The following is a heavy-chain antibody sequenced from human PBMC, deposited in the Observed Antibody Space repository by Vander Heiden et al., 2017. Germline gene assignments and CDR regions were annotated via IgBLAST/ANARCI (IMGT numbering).Heavy chain of an antibody. J-gene: IGHJ5*02. CDR1: GGSFRGYY. D-gene: IGHD3-3*01. Sequence: QVQLQQWGAGLLKPSETLSLTCAVYGGSFRGYYWIWIRQPPGKGLEWIGEINHSGSTNYNPSLKSRVTISVDTSKNQFSLKLSSVTAADTAVYYCARGGKDTIFGVVTRRLNWFDPWGQGTLATVSS. CDR3: ARGGKDTIFGVVTRRLNWFDP. CDR2: INHSGST. V-gene: IGHV4-34*01.